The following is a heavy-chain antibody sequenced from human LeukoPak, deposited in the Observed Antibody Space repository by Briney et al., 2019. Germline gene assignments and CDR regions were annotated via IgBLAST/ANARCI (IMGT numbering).Heavy chain of an antibody. D-gene: IGHD2-2*01. Sequence: PGGSLRLPCAASGFTVSSNYMSWVRQAPGKGLEWVSVIYAGGSTHYADSVKGRFTISRDNSKNTLYLQMNSLTAEDTAVYYCARAVVGTSCYGYWGQGTLVTVSS. CDR3: ARAVVGTSCYGY. CDR2: IYAGGST. V-gene: IGHV3-66*01. J-gene: IGHJ4*02. CDR1: GFTVSSNY.